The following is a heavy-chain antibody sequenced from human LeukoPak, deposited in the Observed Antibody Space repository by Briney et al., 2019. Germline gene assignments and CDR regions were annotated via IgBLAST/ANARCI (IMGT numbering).Heavy chain of an antibody. Sequence: SVKVSCKASGGTFSSYAISWVRQAPGQGLEWMGGIIPIFGTANYAQKFQGRVTISADESTSTAYMELSSLRSEDTAVYYCARGDFWSGYQRQSPLNYWGQGTLVTVSS. V-gene: IGHV1-69*01. J-gene: IGHJ4*02. D-gene: IGHD3-3*01. CDR1: GGTFSSYA. CDR3: ARGDFWSGYQRQSPLNY. CDR2: IIPIFGTA.